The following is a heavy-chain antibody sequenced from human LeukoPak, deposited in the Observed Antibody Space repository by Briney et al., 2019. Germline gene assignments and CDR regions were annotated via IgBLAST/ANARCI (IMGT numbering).Heavy chain of an antibody. CDR1: GGSISSSNW. Sequence: SGTPSLTSAVSGGSISSSNWWSWVRQPPGKGLEWIGEIYHSGSTNYNPSLKSRVTISVDKSKNQFSLKLSSVTAADTAVYYCARAIAAAGYFDYWGQGTLVTVSS. J-gene: IGHJ4*02. CDR3: ARAIAAAGYFDY. CDR2: IYHSGST. D-gene: IGHD6-13*01. V-gene: IGHV4-4*02.